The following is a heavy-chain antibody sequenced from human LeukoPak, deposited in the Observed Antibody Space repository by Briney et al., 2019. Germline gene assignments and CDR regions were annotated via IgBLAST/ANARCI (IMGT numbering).Heavy chain of an antibody. J-gene: IGHJ3*01. CDR2: LNGDGTNI. V-gene: IGHV3-74*01. CDR3: ARSQSGVFDV. CDR1: GFTFSNYW. D-gene: IGHD2-8*01. Sequence: GGSLRLSCVASGFTFSNYWMRWVRQVPGKGLVWASRLNGDGTNIIYADSVKGRFTISRDNAENTLYLQMNSLRAEDTALYYCARSQSGVFDVWGQGTMVTVSS.